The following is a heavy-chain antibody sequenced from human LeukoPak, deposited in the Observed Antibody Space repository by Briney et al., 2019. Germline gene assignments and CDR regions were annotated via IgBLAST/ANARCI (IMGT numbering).Heavy chain of an antibody. CDR2: INPNSGGT. Sequence: ASVKVSCKASGYTFTGYYVHWVRQAPGQGLEWMGWINPNSGGTNYAQKFQGRVTMTRDTSISTAYMELSRLRSDDTAVYYCARRGVYYDTSGYYYCFDYWGHGTLVTVFS. J-gene: IGHJ4*01. D-gene: IGHD3-22*01. V-gene: IGHV1-2*02. CDR3: ARRGVYYDTSGYYYCFDY. CDR1: GYTFTGYY.